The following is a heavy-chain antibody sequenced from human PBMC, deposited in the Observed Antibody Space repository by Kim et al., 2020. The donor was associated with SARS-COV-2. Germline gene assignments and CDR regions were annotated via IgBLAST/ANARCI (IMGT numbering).Heavy chain of an antibody. D-gene: IGHD2-15*01. Sequence: GSEKYYLDSVKGRFTISRDNTRNLVYLQMDSLRAEDTGVYYCLCSGTSSDYWGQGTLVTVSS. CDR2: GSEK. J-gene: IGHJ4*02. V-gene: IGHV3-7*01. CDR3: LCSGTSSDY.